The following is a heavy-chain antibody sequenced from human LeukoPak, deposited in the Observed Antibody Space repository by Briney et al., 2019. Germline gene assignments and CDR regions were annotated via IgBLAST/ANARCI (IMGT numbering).Heavy chain of an antibody. CDR1: GFSVSSYW. Sequence: GGSLRLSCAASGFSVSSYWMHWVRQPPGRGLEWVARIIDDGSGTTFADSVKGRFTISRDNSKNTLYLQMNSLRAEDTAVYYCAKDRVPYYYDSSGYPPDYFDYWGQGTLVTVSS. CDR3: AKDRVPYYYDSSGYPPDYFDY. D-gene: IGHD3-22*01. J-gene: IGHJ4*02. CDR2: IIDDGSGT. V-gene: IGHV3-74*01.